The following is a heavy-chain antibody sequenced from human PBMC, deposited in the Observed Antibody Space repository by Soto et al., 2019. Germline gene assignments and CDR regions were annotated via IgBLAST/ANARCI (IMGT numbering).Heavy chain of an antibody. CDR2: IAAFNGNT. Sequence: QVQLVQSAAEVKKPGASVKVSCKASGYSYSTYSFSWVRQAPGRGLEWMGWIAAFNGNTNYAQKFQGRATMTTDTSTTTVYLELGSLTSDDTAVYYCARAVGAVLDHWGQGTLVTVSS. V-gene: IGHV1-18*04. D-gene: IGHD3-10*01. CDR1: GYSYSTYS. J-gene: IGHJ4*02. CDR3: ARAVGAVLDH.